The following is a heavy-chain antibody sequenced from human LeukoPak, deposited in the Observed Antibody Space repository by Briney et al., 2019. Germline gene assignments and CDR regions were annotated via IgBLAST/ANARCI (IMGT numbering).Heavy chain of an antibody. CDR3: ARDRGSGSYYDY. D-gene: IGHD1-26*01. CDR2: INPNSGGT. CDR1: GYTFTGYY. V-gene: IGHV1-2*06. Sequence: GASVKVSCKASGYTFTGYYMHWVRQAPGQGLEWMGRINPNSGGTNYAQKFQGRVTMTRDTSISTAYMELRSLRSDDTAVYYCARDRGSGSYYDYWGQGTLVTVSS. J-gene: IGHJ4*02.